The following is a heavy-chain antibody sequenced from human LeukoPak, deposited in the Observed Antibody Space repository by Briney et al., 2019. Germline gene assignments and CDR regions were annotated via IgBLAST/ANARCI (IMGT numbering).Heavy chain of an antibody. D-gene: IGHD2-8*01. CDR1: GFTFSSYW. Sequence: GGSLRLSCAASGFTFSSYWMTWVRQAPGKGLEWVANIKQDGSVKQYVGSVKGRFTISRDNAKNSLYLQMNSPRAEDTAVYYCARDTNGWNDYWGQGTLVTVSS. J-gene: IGHJ4*02. V-gene: IGHV3-7*01. CDR3: ARDTNGWNDY. CDR2: IKQDGSVK.